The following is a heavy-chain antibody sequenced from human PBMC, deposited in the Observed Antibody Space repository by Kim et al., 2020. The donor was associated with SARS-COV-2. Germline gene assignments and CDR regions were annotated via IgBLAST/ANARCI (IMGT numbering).Heavy chain of an antibody. Sequence: ASVKVSCKASGYTFTGYYMHWVRQAPGQGLEWMGWINPNSGGTNYAQKFQGRVTMTRDTSISTAYMELSRLRSDDTAVYYCASGVFGPSYEWLTRRGRAFDIWGQGTMVTVSS. V-gene: IGHV1-2*02. CDR1: GYTFTGYY. CDR2: INPNSGGT. D-gene: IGHD3-3*01. J-gene: IGHJ3*02. CDR3: ASGVFGPSYEWLTRRGRAFDI.